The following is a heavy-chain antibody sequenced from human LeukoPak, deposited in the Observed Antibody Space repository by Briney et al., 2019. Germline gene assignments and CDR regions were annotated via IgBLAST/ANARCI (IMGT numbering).Heavy chain of an antibody. CDR2: IRKDGYSQ. CDR3: AKDRGDFPPYFDF. D-gene: IGHD2-21*02. J-gene: IGHJ4*02. V-gene: IGHV3-30*02. CDR1: GFTLNAFA. Sequence: GGSLRFSCEASGFTLNAFAMHWVRQAPGKGLEWVSFIRKDGYSQKYAGSVEGRFTISRDNSKNTVFLHLTSLRSEDTAKYYCAKDRGDFPPYFDFWGQGTLVAVSS.